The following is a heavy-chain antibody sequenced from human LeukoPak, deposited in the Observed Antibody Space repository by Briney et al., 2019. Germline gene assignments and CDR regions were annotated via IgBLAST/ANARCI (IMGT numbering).Heavy chain of an antibody. CDR2: IKQDGSEK. J-gene: IGHJ4*02. V-gene: IGHV3-7*03. CDR3: ARVRAVAGYFDY. D-gene: IGHD6-19*01. Sequence: GGSLRLSCSASGFSFNSYWMSWVRQAPGKGLEWVANIKQDGSEKYYVYSVKGRFTISTDNAKNSLYLQMNSLRDEDTAVYYCARVRAVAGYFDYWGQGTMVTVSS. CDR1: GFSFNSYW.